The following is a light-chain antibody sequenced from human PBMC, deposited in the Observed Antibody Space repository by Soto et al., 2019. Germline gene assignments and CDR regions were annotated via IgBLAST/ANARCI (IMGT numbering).Light chain of an antibody. CDR1: SSDVGAYNY. CDR3: CSYAGRFLHYV. J-gene: IGLJ1*01. Sequence: QSALTQPASVSGSPGQSITISCTGTSSDVGAYNYVSWYQHHPGKAPNLLIYDVTNRPSGVSDRFSGSKSGNTASLTISGLQAEGEADYYCCSYAGRFLHYVLGSGTKVTVL. CDR2: DVT. V-gene: IGLV2-14*03.